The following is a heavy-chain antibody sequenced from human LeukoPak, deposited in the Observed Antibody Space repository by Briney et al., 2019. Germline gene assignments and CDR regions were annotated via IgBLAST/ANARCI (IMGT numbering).Heavy chain of an antibody. CDR1: GYTFTGYY. Sequence: ASVKVSCKASGYTFTGYYLQWARQAPGRGLELMGRINPNSGGTNYAQKFQGRVTMTRDTSISTAYMELSRLRSDDTAVYYCATLYSYGYYWVDYWGQGTLVTVSS. J-gene: IGHJ4*02. V-gene: IGHV1-2*06. CDR3: ATLYSYGYYWVDY. D-gene: IGHD5-18*01. CDR2: INPNSGGT.